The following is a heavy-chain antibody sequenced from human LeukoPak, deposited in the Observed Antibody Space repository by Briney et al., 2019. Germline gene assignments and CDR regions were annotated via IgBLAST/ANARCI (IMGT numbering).Heavy chain of an antibody. J-gene: IGHJ4*02. V-gene: IGHV1-18*01. Sequence: ASVKVSCKASGYTFTSYGISWVRQAPGQGLEWMGWISAYNGNTNYAQKLQGRVTMTTDTSTSTAYMELRSLRSDDTAVYYCARYDDYGDYEYYFDYWGQGTLVTVSS. CDR1: GYTFTSYG. CDR2: ISAYNGNT. D-gene: IGHD4-17*01. CDR3: ARYDDYGDYEYYFDY.